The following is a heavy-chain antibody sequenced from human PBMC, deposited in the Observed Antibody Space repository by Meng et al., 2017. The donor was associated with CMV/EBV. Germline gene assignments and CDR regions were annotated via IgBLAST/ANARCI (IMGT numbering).Heavy chain of an antibody. CDR1: GLTFSSYS. CDR2: ISSSSSYI. CDR3: ARDSHYDALY. Sequence: VEFGVGLVPPGGSLTTSCAASGLTFSSYSMNWVRQAPGKGLEWVSSISSSSSYIYYADSVKGRFTISRDNAKNSLYLQMNSLRAEDTAVYYCARDSHYDALYWGQGTLVTVSS. V-gene: IGHV3-21*01. J-gene: IGHJ4*02. D-gene: IGHD4/OR15-4a*01.